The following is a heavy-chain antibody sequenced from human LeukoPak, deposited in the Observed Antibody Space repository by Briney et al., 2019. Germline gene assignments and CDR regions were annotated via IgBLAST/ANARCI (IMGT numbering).Heavy chain of an antibody. D-gene: IGHD2-15*01. Sequence: GGSLRLSCAASGFTFSSYAMSWVRQAPGKGLEWVSAISGSGGSTYYADSVKGRFTISRDNSKNTLYLQMNSLRAEDTAVYYCAKDLRYCSGGSCYWDSDAFGIWGQGTVVTVSS. J-gene: IGHJ3*02. CDR1: GFTFSSYA. CDR2: ISGSGGST. V-gene: IGHV3-23*01. CDR3: AKDLRYCSGGSCYWDSDAFGI.